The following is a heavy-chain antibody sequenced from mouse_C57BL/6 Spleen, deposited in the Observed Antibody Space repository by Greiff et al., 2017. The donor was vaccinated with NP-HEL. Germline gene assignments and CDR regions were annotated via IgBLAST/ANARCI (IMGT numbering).Heavy chain of an antibody. CDR1: GYTFTSYW. J-gene: IGHJ2*01. D-gene: IGHD1-1*01. V-gene: IGHV1-50*01. Sequence: VQLQQSGAELVKPGASVKLSCKASGYTFTSYWMQWVKQRPGQGLEWIGEIDPSDSYTNYNQKFKGKATLTVDTSSSTAYMQLSSLTSEDSAVYYCARGGYYGSSYCYFDYWGQGTTLTVSS. CDR2: IDPSDSYT. CDR3: ARGGYYGSSYCYFDY.